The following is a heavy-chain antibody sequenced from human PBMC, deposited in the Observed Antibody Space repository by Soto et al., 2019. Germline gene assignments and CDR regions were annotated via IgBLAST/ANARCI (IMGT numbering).Heavy chain of an antibody. Sequence: QVQLVQSGAEVKKPGASVKVSCKASGYTFTSYGISWVRQAPGQGLEWMGWISAYNGNTNYAQKLQGRVTMTTDTSTSPAYMELRSLRSDDTAVYYCARVPRGIVVVINHRGVDYWGQGTLVTVSS. CDR2: ISAYNGNT. J-gene: IGHJ4*02. D-gene: IGHD3-22*01. CDR3: ARVPRGIVVVINHRGVDY. V-gene: IGHV1-18*01. CDR1: GYTFTSYG.